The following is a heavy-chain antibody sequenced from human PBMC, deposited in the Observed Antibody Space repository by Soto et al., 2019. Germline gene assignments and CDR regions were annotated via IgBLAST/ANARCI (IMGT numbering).Heavy chain of an antibody. CDR3: ARDRKFEYSSSWYRRYYYYAMDV. J-gene: IGHJ6*02. D-gene: IGHD6-13*01. V-gene: IGHV3-13*01. Sequence: GGSLRLSCAASGFTFSSYDMHWVRQAKGKGLEWVSSIGTAGDTYYPGSVKGRFTISRENAKNSLYLQMNSLRAEDTAVYYCARDRKFEYSSSWYRRYYYYAMDVRGQGTTVTLSS. CDR1: GFTFSSYD. CDR2: IGTAGDT.